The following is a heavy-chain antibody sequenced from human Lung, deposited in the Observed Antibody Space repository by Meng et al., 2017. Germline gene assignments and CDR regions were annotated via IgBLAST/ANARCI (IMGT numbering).Heavy chain of an antibody. J-gene: IGHJ5*02. CDR1: GGSISSSNR. Sequence: VQLKESGPGLGKPWGTLSLSCAVAGGSISSSNRWSGGRQPPGKGLEWIGEIYHSGSTNYNPSLKSRVTISVDKSKNQFSLKLSSVTAADTAVYYCARGSITMVRGVSVFDPWGQGTLVTVSS. CDR3: ARGSITMVRGVSVFDP. D-gene: IGHD3-10*01. CDR2: IYHSGST. V-gene: IGHV4-4*02.